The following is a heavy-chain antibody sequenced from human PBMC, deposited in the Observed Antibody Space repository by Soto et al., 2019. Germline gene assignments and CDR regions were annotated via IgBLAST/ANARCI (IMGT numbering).Heavy chain of an antibody. D-gene: IGHD5-12*01. CDR2: INPSGGST. V-gene: IGHV1-46*01. Sequence: ASVKVSCKASGYTFTSYYMHWVRQAPGQGLEWIGIINPSGGSTSYAQKFQGRVTMTRDTSTSTVYMELSSLRSEDTAVYYCAGIMGPESQWVPKNYYYYGMDVWGQGTTVTVSS. J-gene: IGHJ6*02. CDR1: GYTFTSYY. CDR3: AGIMGPESQWVPKNYYYYGMDV.